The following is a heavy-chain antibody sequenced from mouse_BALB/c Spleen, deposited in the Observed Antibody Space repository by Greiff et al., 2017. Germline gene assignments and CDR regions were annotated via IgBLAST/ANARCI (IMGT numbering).Heavy chain of an antibody. Sequence: EVKLMESGGGLVQPGGSRKLSCAASGFTFSSYAMSWVRQTPEKRLEWVASISSGGSTYYPDSVKGRFTISRDNARNILYLQMSSLRSEDTAMYYCARVTPYYAMDYWGQGTSVTVSS. J-gene: IGHJ4*01. V-gene: IGHV5-6-5*01. CDR3: ARVTPYYAMDY. CDR2: ISSGGST. CDR1: GFTFSSYA.